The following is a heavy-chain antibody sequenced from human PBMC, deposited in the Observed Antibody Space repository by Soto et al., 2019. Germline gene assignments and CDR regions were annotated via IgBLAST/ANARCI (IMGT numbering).Heavy chain of an antibody. CDR1: GGSISSNY. Sequence: SETLSLTXTVSGGSISSNYWSWIRQPPGKGLEWIVYIFHSGSTTYNPSLKSRVTMSVDTSKNQFSLNLSSVTAADTAVYYCAKSRYSDSSGDFCDYWGQGTLVTVSS. J-gene: IGHJ4*02. V-gene: IGHV4-59*01. CDR2: IFHSGST. D-gene: IGHD3-22*01. CDR3: AKSRYSDSSGDFCDY.